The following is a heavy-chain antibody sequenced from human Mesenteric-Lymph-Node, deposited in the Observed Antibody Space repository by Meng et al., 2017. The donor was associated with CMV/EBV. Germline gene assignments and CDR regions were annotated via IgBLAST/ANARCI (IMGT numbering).Heavy chain of an antibody. D-gene: IGHD3-16*01. CDR2: ISAYNGNT. CDR1: GYTFTSYG. V-gene: IGHV1-18*01. CDR3: ATPLRFNWAYGMDV. Sequence: ASVKVSCKASGYTFTSYGISWVRQAPGQGLEWMGRISAYNGNTDYAQKLQGRVTMTTDTSTSTAYMELRSLRSDDTAVYYCATPLRFNWAYGMDVWGQGTTVTVSS. J-gene: IGHJ6*02.